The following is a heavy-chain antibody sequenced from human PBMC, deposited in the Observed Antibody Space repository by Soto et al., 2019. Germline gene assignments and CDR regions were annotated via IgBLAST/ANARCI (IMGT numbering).Heavy chain of an antibody. V-gene: IGHV2-5*02. CDR1: GFSLSTSGVG. D-gene: IGHD5-12*01. J-gene: IGHJ4*02. CDR3: AHKGRGYSGYDLREMAEYYFDY. CDR2: IYWDDDK. Sequence: QITLKESGPTLVKPTQTLTLTCTFSGFSLSTSGVGVGWIRQPPGKALEWLALIYWDDDKRYSPSLKSRLTITNDTSKNQVVLTMTNIDPVDTATYYCAHKGRGYSGYDLREMAEYYFDYWGQGTLVTVSS.